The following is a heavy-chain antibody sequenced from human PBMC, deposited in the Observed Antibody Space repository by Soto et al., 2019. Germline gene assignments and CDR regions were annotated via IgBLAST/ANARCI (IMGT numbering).Heavy chain of an antibody. J-gene: IGHJ2*01. CDR3: ARVKRTHGDYGDYYWYFDL. V-gene: IGHV3-13*01. CDR2: IGTAGDT. CDR1: GFTFSSYD. D-gene: IGHD4-17*01. Sequence: ESGGGLVQPGGSLRLSCAASGFTFSSYDMHWVRQATGKGLEWVSAIGTAGDTYYPGSVKGRFTISRENAKNSLYLQMNSLRAGDTAVYYCARVKRTHGDYGDYYWYFDLWGRGTLVTVSS.